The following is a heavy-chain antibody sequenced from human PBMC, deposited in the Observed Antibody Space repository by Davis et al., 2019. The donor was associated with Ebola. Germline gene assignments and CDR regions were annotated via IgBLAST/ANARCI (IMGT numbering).Heavy chain of an antibody. CDR1: GGSINTYY. J-gene: IGHJ4*02. Sequence: PSETLSLTCTVSGGSINTYYWSWIRQPAGKGLEWIGRIFASRSTNYNPSLKSRVTMSVDTSKKQFSLRLTSVTAADTAVYYCAGLSPLGTTIDYCGQGTLVTVSS. D-gene: IGHD1-7*01. V-gene: IGHV4-4*07. CDR2: IFASRST. CDR3: AGLSPLGTTIDY.